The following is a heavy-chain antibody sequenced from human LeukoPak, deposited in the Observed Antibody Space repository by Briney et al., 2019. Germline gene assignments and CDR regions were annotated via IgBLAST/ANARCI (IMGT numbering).Heavy chain of an antibody. Sequence: SETLFLTCAVSGGSLISTTYYWGWIRQPPGKGLEWIGSIYYSGSTYDNPSLKSRVTVSVDMSKNQFSLQLSSVTAADTAVCYCARAPTTVAWDMITFGGVIVHGDAFDFWGQGTMVTVSS. CDR1: GGSLISTTYY. V-gene: IGHV4-39*07. CDR2: IYYSGST. J-gene: IGHJ3*01. D-gene: IGHD3-16*02. CDR3: ARAPTTVAWDMITFGGVIVHGDAFDF.